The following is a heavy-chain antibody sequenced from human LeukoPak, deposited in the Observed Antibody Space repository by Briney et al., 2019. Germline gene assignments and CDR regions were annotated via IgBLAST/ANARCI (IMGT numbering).Heavy chain of an antibody. Sequence: SETLSLTCAVSGGSISSSNWWSWVRQPPGKGLEWIGEIYHSGSTNYNPSLKSRVTISVDKSKNQFSLKLSSVTAADTAVYYCARDGIAAARGWFDPWGQGTLVTVSS. V-gene: IGHV4-4*02. D-gene: IGHD6-13*01. CDR1: GGSISSSNW. CDR2: IYHSGST. CDR3: ARDGIAAARGWFDP. J-gene: IGHJ5*02.